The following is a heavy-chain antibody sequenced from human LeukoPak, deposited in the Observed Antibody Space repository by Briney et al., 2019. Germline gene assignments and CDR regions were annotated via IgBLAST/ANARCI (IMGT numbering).Heavy chain of an antibody. CDR2: INPNSGGT. D-gene: IGHD3-10*01. CDR3: AIPLGRYYYGSGSFSDAFDT. J-gene: IGHJ3*02. V-gene: IGHV1-2*04. Sequence: WASVKVSCKASGYTFTGYYMHWVRQAPGQGLEWMGWINPNSGGTNYAQKFQGWVTMTRDTSISTAYMELSRLRSDDTAVYYCAIPLGRYYYGSGSFSDAFDTWGRGTMVTVSS. CDR1: GYTFTGYY.